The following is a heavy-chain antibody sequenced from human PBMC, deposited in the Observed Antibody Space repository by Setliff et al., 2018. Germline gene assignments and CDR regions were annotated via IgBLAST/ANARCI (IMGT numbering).Heavy chain of an antibody. Sequence: SETLSLTCAVYGGSFSGYYWSWIRQPPGKGLEWIGEINHTGSTNYSPSLKRRVTISVDTSKNQFSLKLSSVTAADTAVYYCARGYCSSASCFFAGWFDPWGQGTLVTVSS. CDR3: ARGYCSSASCFFAGWFDP. CDR2: INHTGST. D-gene: IGHD2-2*01. V-gene: IGHV4-34*01. CDR1: GGSFSGYY. J-gene: IGHJ5*02.